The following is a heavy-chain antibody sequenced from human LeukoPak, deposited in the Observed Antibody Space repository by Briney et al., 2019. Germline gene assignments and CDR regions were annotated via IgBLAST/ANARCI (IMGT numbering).Heavy chain of an antibody. J-gene: IGHJ4*02. Sequence: PSETLSLTCTVSGGSISSYYWSWIRQPPGKGLEWIGEINHSGSTNYNPSLKSRVTISVDTSKNQFSLKLSSVTAADTAVYYCARRFRYSSSSGEDYWGQGTLVTVSS. V-gene: IGHV4-34*01. D-gene: IGHD6-6*01. CDR3: ARRFRYSSSSGEDY. CDR1: GGSISSYY. CDR2: INHSGST.